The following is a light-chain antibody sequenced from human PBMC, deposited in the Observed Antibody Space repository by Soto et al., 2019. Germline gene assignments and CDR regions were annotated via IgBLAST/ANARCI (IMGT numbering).Light chain of an antibody. V-gene: IGKV3-15*01. J-gene: IGKJ4*01. Sequence: EIVMTQSPATLSVSPGERVTLSCRASQSVSSNLAWYQQKPGQSPRLLVYGASTRATGLPDRISGSGSGTEFTLTISSLQSEDCARYFCQQYNDWPLTFGGGTKVEIK. CDR3: QQYNDWPLT. CDR2: GAS. CDR1: QSVSSN.